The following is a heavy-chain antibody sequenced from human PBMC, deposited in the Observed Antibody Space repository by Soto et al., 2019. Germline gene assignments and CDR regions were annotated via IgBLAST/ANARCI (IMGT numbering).Heavy chain of an antibody. V-gene: IGHV1-69*02. CDR2: IIPILGIA. J-gene: IGHJ4*02. CDR1: GGTFSSYT. Sequence: QVQLVQSGAEVKKPGSSVKVSCKASGGTFSSYTISWVRQAPGQGLGWMGRIIPILGIANYAQKFQGRVTITADKSTSTAYMELSSLRSEDTAVYYCASAVATTSVDYWGQGTLVTVSS. D-gene: IGHD5-12*01. CDR3: ASAVATTSVDY.